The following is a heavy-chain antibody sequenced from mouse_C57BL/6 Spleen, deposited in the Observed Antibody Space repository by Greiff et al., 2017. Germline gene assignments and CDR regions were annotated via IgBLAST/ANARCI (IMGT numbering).Heavy chain of an antibody. CDR2: IDPSDSYT. D-gene: IGHD1-1*01. J-gene: IGHJ2*01. Sequence: VQLQQPGAELVMPGASVKLSCKASGYTFTSYWMHWVKQRPGQGLEWIGKIDPSDSYTKYNQKFKGKSTLTVDKSSSTAYMQLSSLTSEDSAVYYCAKGEISLYVYFDYWGPGTTLTVSS. CDR3: AKGEISLYVYFDY. CDR1: GYTFTSYW. V-gene: IGHV1-69*01.